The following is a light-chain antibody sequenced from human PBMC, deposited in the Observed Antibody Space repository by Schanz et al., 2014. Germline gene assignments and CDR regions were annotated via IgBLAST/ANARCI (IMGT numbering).Light chain of an antibody. CDR3: CSYAGSSTSWV. Sequence: QSVLTQPASVSGSPGQSITISCTGTSSDVGGYNYVSWYQHHPGKAPKLMIYDVSNRPSGVSNRFSGSKSGNTASLTISGLQPEDEADYYCCSYAGSSTSWVFGGGTKLTVL. V-gene: IGLV2-14*03. CDR2: DVS. J-gene: IGLJ3*02. CDR1: SSDVGGYNY.